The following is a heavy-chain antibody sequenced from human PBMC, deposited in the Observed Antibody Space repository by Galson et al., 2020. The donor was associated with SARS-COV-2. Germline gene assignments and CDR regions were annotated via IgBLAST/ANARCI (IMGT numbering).Heavy chain of an antibody. CDR2: ISYDGSIK. J-gene: IGHJ3*02. CDR1: GFTFSTYG. CDR3: ANEPKQWDDAFDI. D-gene: IGHD1-26*01. V-gene: IGHV3-30*18. Sequence: GGSLRLSCAASGFTFSTYGMSWIRQAPGKGLEWVAVISYDGSIKYYTDSVKGRFTISRDNSKNSLHLQMSSLRVEDTAVYFCANEPKQWDDAFDIWGQGTMVSVSS.